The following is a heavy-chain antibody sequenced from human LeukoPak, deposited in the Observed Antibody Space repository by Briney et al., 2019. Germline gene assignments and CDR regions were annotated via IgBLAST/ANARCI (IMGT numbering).Heavy chain of an antibody. CDR2: ISGSGGST. CDR1: GFTFSSYA. J-gene: IGHJ4*02. Sequence: PGGSLRLSCAASGFTFSSYAMSWVRQAPGKGLEWVSAISGSGGSTYYADSVKGRFTISRDNSKNTLYLQMNSLRAEDTAVYYCAKVPHLIGSGYYYFDYWGQGTLATVSS. V-gene: IGHV3-23*01. CDR3: AKVPHLIGSGYYYFDY. D-gene: IGHD3-3*01.